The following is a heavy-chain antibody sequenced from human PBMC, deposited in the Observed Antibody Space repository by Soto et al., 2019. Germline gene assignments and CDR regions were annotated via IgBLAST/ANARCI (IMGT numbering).Heavy chain of an antibody. J-gene: IGHJ5*02. CDR3: AREITMKGWFDP. V-gene: IGHV4-31*03. CDR1: GDSIRSGGYY. Sequence: PSETLSLTCTVSGDSIRSGGYYWRWIRQHPGKGLEWIGYIYYSGSTYNNPSLKSRVDISVDTSKNQLSLKLSSVTAADTAIYYCAREITMKGWFDPWGQGTLVTVSS. D-gene: IGHD3-22*01. CDR2: IYYSGST.